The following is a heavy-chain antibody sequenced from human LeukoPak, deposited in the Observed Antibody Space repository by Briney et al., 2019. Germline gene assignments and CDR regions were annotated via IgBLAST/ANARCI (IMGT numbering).Heavy chain of an antibody. V-gene: IGHV3-74*01. D-gene: IGHD1-14*01. CDR3: ARGYMGTGARGGFDY. Sequence: TGGSLRLSCAASGFTFSSYWMHWVRQAPGKGLVWVSRINTDGSSTSYADSVKGRFTISRDNAKDTLYLQMNSLRAEDTAVYYCARGYMGTGARGGFDYWGQGTLVTVSS. CDR2: INTDGSST. J-gene: IGHJ4*02. CDR1: GFTFSSYW.